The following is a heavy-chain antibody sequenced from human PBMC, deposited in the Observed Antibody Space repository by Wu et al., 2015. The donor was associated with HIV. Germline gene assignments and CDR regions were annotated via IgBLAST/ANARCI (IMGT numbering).Heavy chain of an antibody. V-gene: IGHV1-2*02. Sequence: QVQLVQSGAEVKKPGASVKVSCKTSGYTFTDYYMHWVRQAPGQGLEWMGWINPISGGTNYAQKFQGRVTMTRDTSISTAYMELSRLRFDDTAVYYCATAAALDYWGQGTLVTVSS. J-gene: IGHJ4*02. CDR2: INPISGGT. CDR3: ATAAALDY. CDR1: GYTFTDYY.